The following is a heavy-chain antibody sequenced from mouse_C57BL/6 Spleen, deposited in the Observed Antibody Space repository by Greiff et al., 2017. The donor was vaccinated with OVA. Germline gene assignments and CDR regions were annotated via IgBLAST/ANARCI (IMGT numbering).Heavy chain of an antibody. V-gene: IGHV5-6*01. Sequence: VQLKESGGDLVKPGGSLKLSCAASGFTFSSYGMSWVRQTPDKRLEWVATISSGGSYTYYPDSVKGRFTISRDNATNTRYLQMSIRKSEDADMYDYVRRAVTTEPCYYFDDWGQGTTLTVSS. J-gene: IGHJ2*01. CDR1: GFTFSSYG. CDR2: ISSGGSYT. D-gene: IGHD2-2*01. CDR3: VRRAVTTEPCYYFDD.